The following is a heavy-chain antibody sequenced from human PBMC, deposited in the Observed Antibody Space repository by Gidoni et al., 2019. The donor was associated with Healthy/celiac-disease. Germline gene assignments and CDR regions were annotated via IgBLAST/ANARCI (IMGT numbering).Heavy chain of an antibody. V-gene: IGHV4-39*01. CDR3: ARHSVSGYSYASPHTPYDY. D-gene: IGHD5-18*01. Sequence: QLQLQESGPGLVKPSETLSLPCTVSGGSISSSSYYWGWIRQPPGKGLAWIGSIYYSGSTYYNPSLKSRVTISVDTSKNQFSLKLSSVTAADTAVYYCARHSVSGYSYASPHTPYDYWGQGTLVTVSS. J-gene: IGHJ4*02. CDR1: GGSISSSSYY. CDR2: IYYSGST.